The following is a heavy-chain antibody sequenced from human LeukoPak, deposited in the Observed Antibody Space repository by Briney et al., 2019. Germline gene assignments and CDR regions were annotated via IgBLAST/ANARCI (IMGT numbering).Heavy chain of an antibody. V-gene: IGHV1-69*13. CDR2: IIPIFGTA. CDR3: ARVVTPRYCSTTNCYWKGWFDP. Sequence: SVKVSCKASGYTFTSYGISWVRQAPGQGLEWMGGIIPIFGTANYAQKFQGRVTITADESTGTAYMELSSLRSEDTAVYYCARVVTPRYCSTTNCYWKGWFDPWGQGTLVTVSS. J-gene: IGHJ5*02. CDR1: GYTFTSYG. D-gene: IGHD2-2*01.